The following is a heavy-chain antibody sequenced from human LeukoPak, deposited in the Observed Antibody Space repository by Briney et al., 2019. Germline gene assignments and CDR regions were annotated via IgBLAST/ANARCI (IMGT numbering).Heavy chain of an antibody. CDR2: INPHNGNT. V-gene: IGHV1-18*01. D-gene: IGHD2/OR15-2a*01. CDR3: VREVYGTFDY. CDR1: GGTFSSYA. Sequence: ASVKVSCKASGGTFSSYAISWVRQAPGQGLEWMGWINPHNGNTKYAQKLQGRVTMTTDTSTTTAYMELRSLRSDDTAVYYCVREVYGTFDYWGQGTLVTVSS. J-gene: IGHJ4*02.